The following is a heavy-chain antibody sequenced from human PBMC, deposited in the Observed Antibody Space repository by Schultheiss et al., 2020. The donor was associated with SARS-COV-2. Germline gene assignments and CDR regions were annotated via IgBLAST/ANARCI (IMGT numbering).Heavy chain of an antibody. CDR2: IKQDGSEK. CDR1: GFTVSSNY. CDR3: ARDEGYSSGWSRQTSKFDY. J-gene: IGHJ4*02. V-gene: IGHV3-7*01. Sequence: GESLKISCAASGFTVSSNYMNWVRQAPGKGLEWVANIKQDGSEKYYVDSVKGRFTISRENAKNSLYLQMNSLRAEDTAVYYFARDEGYSSGWSRQTSKFDYWGQGTLVTVSS. D-gene: IGHD6-19*01.